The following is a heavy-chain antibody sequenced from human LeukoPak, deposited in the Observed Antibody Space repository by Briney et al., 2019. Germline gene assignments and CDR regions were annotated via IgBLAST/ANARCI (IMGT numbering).Heavy chain of an antibody. V-gene: IGHV4-34*01. Sequence: PSETLSLTCAVHGGTFSAYYWSWIRQPPGKGLEWVGEINPTGGTNYNPSLKSRVTMSIDTSKNHFSLNLTSVIAADTAVYYCARNIAARPFSDWGQGTLVTVSS. CDR1: GGTFSAYY. CDR3: ARNIAARPFSD. CDR2: INPTGGT. J-gene: IGHJ4*02. D-gene: IGHD6-6*01.